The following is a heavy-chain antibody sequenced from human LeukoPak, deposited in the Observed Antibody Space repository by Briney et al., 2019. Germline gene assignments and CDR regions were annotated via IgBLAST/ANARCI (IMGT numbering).Heavy chain of an antibody. CDR2: K. CDR3: ARINYYESSGYH. D-gene: IGHD3-22*01. V-gene: IGHV3-9*01. J-gene: IGHJ5*02. CDR1: GFNFNDYA. Sequence: GGSLRLSCAASGFNFNDYAMHWVRQAPGKGLEWVSSKGYADSVKGRFTISRDNAKNSLYLEMNSLRAEDTAVYYCARINYYESSGYHWGQGTLVTVSS.